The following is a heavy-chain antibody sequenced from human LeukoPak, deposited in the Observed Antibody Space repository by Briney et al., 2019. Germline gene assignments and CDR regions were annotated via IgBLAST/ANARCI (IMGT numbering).Heavy chain of an antibody. CDR2: ISSSSSYI. CDR1: GFTFSSYS. J-gene: IGHJ5*01. Sequence: PGGSLRLSCAASGFTFSSYSMNWVRQAPGKGLEWVSSISSSSSYIYYADSVKGRFSISRDDAKNSVYLQLNSLRAEDTAVYFCARDIAHCSGDICYNIRFDSWGQGTRVTVSS. V-gene: IGHV3-21*01. D-gene: IGHD2-15*01. CDR3: ARDIAHCSGDICYNIRFDS.